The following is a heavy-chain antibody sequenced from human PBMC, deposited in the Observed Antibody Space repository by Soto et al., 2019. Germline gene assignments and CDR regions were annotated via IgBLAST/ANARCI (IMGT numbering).Heavy chain of an antibody. CDR2: ISGSGGST. Sequence: GGSLRLSCAASGFTFSSYAMSWVRQAPGKGLEWVSAISGSGGSTYYADSVKGRFTISRDNSKNTLYLQMNSLRAEDTAVYYCAKEAAHSSTPPPNWFDPWGQGTLVTVSS. CDR1: GFTFSSYA. J-gene: IGHJ5*02. V-gene: IGHV3-23*01. D-gene: IGHD6-13*01. CDR3: AKEAAHSSTPPPNWFDP.